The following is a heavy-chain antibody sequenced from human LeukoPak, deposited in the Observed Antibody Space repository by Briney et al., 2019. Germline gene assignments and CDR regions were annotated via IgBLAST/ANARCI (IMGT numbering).Heavy chain of an antibody. Sequence: GGSLTLSCAASGFTFSYHWMSWVRQAPGKGLEWVANIKQDGSEKYYVDSVRGRFTISRDNAKNSLYLQMNSLRAEDTAVYYCARIVGQYYFDYWGQGTLVTVSS. CDR3: ARIVGQYYFDY. V-gene: IGHV3-7*01. D-gene: IGHD2-15*01. CDR2: IKQDGSEK. J-gene: IGHJ4*02. CDR1: GFTFSYHW.